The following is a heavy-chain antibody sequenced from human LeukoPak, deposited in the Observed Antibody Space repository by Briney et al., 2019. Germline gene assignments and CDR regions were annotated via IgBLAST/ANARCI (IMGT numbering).Heavy chain of an antibody. CDR1: GFSLSTMGMC. V-gene: IGHV2-70*11. J-gene: IGHJ4*02. Sequence: SGPALVKPTQTLTLTCTFSGFSLSTMGMCVSWIRQPPGKALEWLARIDWDDDKYYSTSLKTRLTISKDTSKNQVALTMTNMDPVDTATYYCTRIAKKNYYDSSGYFDSWGQGTLVTVSS. CDR3: TRIAKKNYYDSSGYFDS. CDR2: IDWDDDK. D-gene: IGHD3-22*01.